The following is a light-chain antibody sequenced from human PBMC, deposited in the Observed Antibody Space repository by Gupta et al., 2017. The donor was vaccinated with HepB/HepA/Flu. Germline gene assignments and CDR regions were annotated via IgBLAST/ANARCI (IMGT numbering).Light chain of an antibody. CDR3: AAWDDSLTGWV. J-gene: IGLJ3*02. Sequence: QSVLTPPPSASGPPGESVTISCSGSSSNIGSNTVKWYQQLPGTAPKLLIYSNNQRPSGVPDRFSGSKSGTSASLAISGLQSEDEADYYCAAWDDSLTGWVFGGRTKLTVL. CDR2: SNN. V-gene: IGLV1-44*01. CDR1: SSNIGSNT.